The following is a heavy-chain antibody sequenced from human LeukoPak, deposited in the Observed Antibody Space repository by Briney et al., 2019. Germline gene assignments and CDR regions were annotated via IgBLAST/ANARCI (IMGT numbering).Heavy chain of an antibody. CDR3: ASRDYDFWSGYTR. D-gene: IGHD3-3*01. Sequence: SETLSLTCTVSGGSISSYYWSWIRQPAGRGLEWIGRIYTSGSTNYNPSLKSRVTMSVDTSKNQFSLKLSSVTAADTAVYYCASRDYDFWSGYTRWGQGTLVTVSS. CDR1: GGSISSYY. V-gene: IGHV4-4*07. J-gene: IGHJ4*02. CDR2: IYTSGST.